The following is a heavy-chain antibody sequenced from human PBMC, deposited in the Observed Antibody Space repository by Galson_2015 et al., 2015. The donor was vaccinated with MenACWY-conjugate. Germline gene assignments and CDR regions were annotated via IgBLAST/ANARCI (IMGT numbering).Heavy chain of an antibody. D-gene: IGHD3-16*01. J-gene: IGHJ4*02. Sequence: SVKVSCKASGYTFTSYGISWVRQAPGQGLEWMGWISAYNGNTNYAQKLQGRVTITTDTSTSTAYMELRSLRSDDTAVYYCARWGSATARTTFDYWGQGTLVTVSS. CDR2: ISAYNGNT. CDR3: ARWGSATARTTFDY. CDR1: GYTFTSYG. V-gene: IGHV1-18*01.